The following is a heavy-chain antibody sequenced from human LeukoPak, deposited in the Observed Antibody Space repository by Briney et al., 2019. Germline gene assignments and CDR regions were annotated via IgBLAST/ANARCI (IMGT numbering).Heavy chain of an antibody. CDR2: VKSDGAGT. Sequence: GGTLRLSCAASGFTFSTYAMSWVRQAPGKGLAWVASVKSDGAGTHYADSVKGRFTISRDNSKNILYLQMNSLRAEDTAIYYCARCTTASSGWCNWLDPWGQGTLVTVSS. CDR1: GFTFSTYA. V-gene: IGHV3-23*01. J-gene: IGHJ5*02. D-gene: IGHD3-22*01. CDR3: ARCTTASSGWCNWLDP.